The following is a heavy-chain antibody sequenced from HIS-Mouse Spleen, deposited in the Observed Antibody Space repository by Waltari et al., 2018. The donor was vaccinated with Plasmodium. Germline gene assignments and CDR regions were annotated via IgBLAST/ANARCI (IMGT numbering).Heavy chain of an antibody. CDR1: GFTCSSYW. CDR2: IKQDGSEK. CDR3: ASSWYWYFDL. D-gene: IGHD6-13*01. Sequence: EVQLVESGGGLVQPGGSLSLSCAASGFTCSSYWMSWGRQVPGKVLEWVANIKQDGSEKYYVDSVKGRFTISRDNAKNSLYLQMNSLRAEDTAVYYCASSWYWYFDLWGRGTLVTVSS. V-gene: IGHV3-7*01. J-gene: IGHJ2*01.